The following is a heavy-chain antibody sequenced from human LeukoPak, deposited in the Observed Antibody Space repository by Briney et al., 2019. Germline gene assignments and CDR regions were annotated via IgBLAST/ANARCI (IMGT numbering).Heavy chain of an antibody. Sequence: GGSLRLSCAASGFTFSSYSMNWVRQAPGKGLEWVSYISSSSSTIYYADSVKGRFTISRDNAKNSLYLQMNSLRAEDTAVYYCATPYLVRPGPPRPVDAFDIWGQGTMVTVSS. V-gene: IGHV3-48*01. D-gene: IGHD6-6*01. CDR3: ATPYLVRPGPPRPVDAFDI. CDR1: GFTFSSYS. CDR2: ISSSSSTI. J-gene: IGHJ3*02.